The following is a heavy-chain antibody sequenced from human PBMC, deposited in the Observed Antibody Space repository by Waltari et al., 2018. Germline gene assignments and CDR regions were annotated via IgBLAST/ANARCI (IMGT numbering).Heavy chain of an antibody. D-gene: IGHD3-9*01. V-gene: IGHV1-69*05. CDR1: GGTFSSYA. CDR2: IIPIFGTA. Sequence: QVQLVQSGAEVKKPGSSVKVSCKASGGTFSSYAISWVRQAPGQGLEWMGGIIPIFGTANDEQKFQGRGTITTDESTSTAYMELSSLRSEDTAVYYCARDYYDILTGYYDCWGQGTLVIVSS. CDR3: ARDYYDILTGYYDC. J-gene: IGHJ4*02.